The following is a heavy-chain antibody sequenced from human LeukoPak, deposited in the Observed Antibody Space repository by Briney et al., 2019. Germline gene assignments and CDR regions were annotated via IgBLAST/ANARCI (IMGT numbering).Heavy chain of an antibody. J-gene: IGHJ4*02. D-gene: IGHD6-19*01. CDR1: GFTFSSYW. CDR2: IKRDGSDK. CDR3: ARHSDFYSSGWYYFDY. Sequence: PGGSLRLSCAASGFTFSSYWMSWVRQAPGKGLEWVANIKRDGSDKYYVDSVKGRFTISRDNAKNSLYLQMNSLTAADTAVYYCARHSDFYSSGWYYFDYWGQGTLVTVSS. V-gene: IGHV3-7*01.